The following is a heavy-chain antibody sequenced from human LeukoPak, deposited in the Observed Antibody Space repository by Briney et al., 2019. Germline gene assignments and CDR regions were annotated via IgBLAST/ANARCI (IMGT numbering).Heavy chain of an antibody. CDR3: ARRPAARLTFDY. D-gene: IGHD2-2*01. CDR2: TSHSGGT. V-gene: IGHV4-59*01. J-gene: IGHJ4*02. Sequence: LETLFLTCTVSGGSINNYFWYWIRQPPGKGLEWIGYTSHSGGTNYNPSLKSRVTMSLDTSKNQFSLNLGSVTAADTAVYYCARRPAARLTFDYWGQGTLVTVSS. CDR1: GGSINNYF.